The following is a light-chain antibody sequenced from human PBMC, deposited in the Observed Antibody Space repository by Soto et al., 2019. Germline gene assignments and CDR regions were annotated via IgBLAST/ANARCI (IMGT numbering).Light chain of an antibody. CDR1: RYNIGSNT. Sequence: QSVLTQPPSASGTPGQRVTISCSGSRYNIGSNTVNGYQQVPGTAPRLLIHRDHQRPSGVPDRFSGSKSGTSASLAISGLQSEDEADYYCAAWDDSLNGYVVFGGGTKLTVL. J-gene: IGLJ2*01. V-gene: IGLV1-44*01. CDR2: RDH. CDR3: AAWDDSLNGYVV.